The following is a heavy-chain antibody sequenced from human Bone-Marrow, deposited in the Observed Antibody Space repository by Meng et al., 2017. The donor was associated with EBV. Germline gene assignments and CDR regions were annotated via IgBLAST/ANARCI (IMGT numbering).Heavy chain of an antibody. CDR3: AKGGRPKTIVGATGPDY. J-gene: IGHJ4*02. V-gene: IGHV3-23*01. D-gene: IGHD1-26*01. CDR1: GFTFSSYA. Sequence: VQLLESGGGLVQPGGSLRLSCAASGFTFSSYAMSWVRQAPGKGLEWVSAISGSGGSTYYADSVKGRFTISRDNSKNTLYLQMNSLRAEDTAVYYCAKGGRPKTIVGATGPDYWGQGTLVTVSS. CDR2: ISGSGGST.